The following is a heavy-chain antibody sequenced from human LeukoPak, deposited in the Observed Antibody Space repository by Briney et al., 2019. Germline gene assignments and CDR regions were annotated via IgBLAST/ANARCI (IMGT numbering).Heavy chain of an antibody. Sequence: SETLSLTCAVYGGSFSGYYWSWIRQPPGKGLEWIGEISHSGSTNYNPYLKSRVTISVDTSKNQFSLKLSSVTAADTAVYYCARYSSGWYQESNTYYFDYWGQGTLVTVSS. J-gene: IGHJ4*02. CDR2: ISHSGST. CDR1: GGSFSGYY. D-gene: IGHD6-19*01. V-gene: IGHV4-34*01. CDR3: ARYSSGWYQESNTYYFDY.